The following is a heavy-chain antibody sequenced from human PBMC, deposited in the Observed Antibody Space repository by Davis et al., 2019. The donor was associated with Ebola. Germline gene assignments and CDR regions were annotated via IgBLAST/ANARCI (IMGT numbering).Heavy chain of an antibody. CDR3: TSTLDGDYVDY. CDR1: GFTFSGSA. D-gene: IGHD4-17*01. J-gene: IGHJ4*02. V-gene: IGHV3-73*01. Sequence: GESLKISCAASGFTFSGSAMHWVRQASGKGLEWVGRIRSKANSYATAYAASVKGRFTISRDDSKNTAYLQMSSLKTEDTAVYYCTSTLDGDYVDYWGQGTLVTVSS. CDR2: IRSKANSYAT.